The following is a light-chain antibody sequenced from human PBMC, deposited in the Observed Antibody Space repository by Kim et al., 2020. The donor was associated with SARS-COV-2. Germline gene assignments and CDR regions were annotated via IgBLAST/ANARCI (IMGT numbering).Light chain of an antibody. CDR1: QSVSDTY. CDR3: QQLDNSVGT. CDR2: GAS. J-gene: IGKJ1*01. V-gene: IGKV3-20*01. Sequence: EIVLTQSPGTLSLFPGERATLSCRASQSVSDTYLAWYQQRPGQAPMLLIYGASSRATGIPDRFSDRGSGTDFTLTISRLEPEDFAVYYCQQLDNSVGTFGQGTKVDIK.